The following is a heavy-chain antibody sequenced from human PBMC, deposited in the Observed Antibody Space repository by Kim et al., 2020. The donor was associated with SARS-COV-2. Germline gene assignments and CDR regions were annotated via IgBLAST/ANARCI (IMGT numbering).Heavy chain of an antibody. J-gene: IGHJ4*02. CDR3: AGQGPRQTVTTL. Sequence: YYWDSVRGRFTISGDNAKNSMYRQMNSLRAEDTAVYYCAGQGPRQTVTTLWGQGTLVTVSS. V-gene: IGHV3-7*03. D-gene: IGHD4-17*01.